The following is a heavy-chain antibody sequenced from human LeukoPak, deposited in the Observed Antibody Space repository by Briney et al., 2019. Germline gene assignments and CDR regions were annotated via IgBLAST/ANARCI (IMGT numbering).Heavy chain of an antibody. Sequence: SETLSLTCTVSGGSISGYYWSWIRQPPGKGLEWIGYIYYSGSTYYNPSLKSRVTISVDTSKNQFSLKLSSVTAADTAVYYCARGPYYFDSSGYHYYFDYWGQGTLVTVSS. J-gene: IGHJ4*02. CDR2: IYYSGST. D-gene: IGHD3-22*01. V-gene: IGHV4-59*12. CDR3: ARGPYYFDSSGYHYYFDY. CDR1: GGSISGYY.